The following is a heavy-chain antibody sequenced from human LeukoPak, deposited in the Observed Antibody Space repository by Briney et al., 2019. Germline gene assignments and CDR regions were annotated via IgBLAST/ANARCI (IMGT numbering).Heavy chain of an antibody. CDR2: IYHSGST. CDR3: ARDYFEEGYSYGYNY. Sequence: SETLSLTCTVSGYSISSGYYWGWIRQPPGKGLEWIGSIYHSGSTYYNPSLKSRVTISVDTSKNQFSLKLSSVTAADTAVYYCARDYFEEGYSYGYNYWGQGTLVTVSS. J-gene: IGHJ4*02. D-gene: IGHD5-18*01. V-gene: IGHV4-38-2*02. CDR1: GYSISSGYY.